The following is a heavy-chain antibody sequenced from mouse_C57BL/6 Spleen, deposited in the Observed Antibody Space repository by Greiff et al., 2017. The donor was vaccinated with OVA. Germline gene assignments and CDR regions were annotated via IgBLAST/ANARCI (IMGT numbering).Heavy chain of an antibody. CDR3: ARYHLGITTVVATDYYAMDY. J-gene: IGHJ4*01. Sequence: EVQLQQSGPELVKPGASVKMSCKASGYTFTDYNMHWVKQSHGKSLEWIGYINPNNGGTSYKQKFKGKATLTVNKSSSTAYMELRSLTSEESAVYYCARYHLGITTVVATDYYAMDYWGQGTSVTVSS. V-gene: IGHV1-22*01. CDR2: INPNNGGT. CDR1: GYTFTDYN. D-gene: IGHD1-1*01.